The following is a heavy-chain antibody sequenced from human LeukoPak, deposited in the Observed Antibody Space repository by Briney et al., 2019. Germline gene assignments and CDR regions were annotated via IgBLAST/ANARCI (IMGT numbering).Heavy chain of an antibody. V-gene: IGHV4-4*07. D-gene: IGHD1/OR15-1a*01. CDR3: ARQNKPARYYYYGMDV. J-gene: IGHJ6*02. Sequence: SETLSLTCTVSGGSISSYYWSWIQQPAGKGLEWIGRIYTSGSTNYNPSLKSRVTMSVDTSKNQFSLKLSSVTAADTAVYYCARQNKPARYYYYGMDVWGQGTTVTVSS. CDR2: IYTSGST. CDR1: GGSISSYY.